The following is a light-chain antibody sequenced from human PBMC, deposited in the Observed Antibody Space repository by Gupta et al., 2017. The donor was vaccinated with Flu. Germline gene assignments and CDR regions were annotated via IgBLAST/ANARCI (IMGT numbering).Light chain of an antibody. Sequence: DTQMTQSPSSVSASIGDRLTVTCLACQGSNTWLDWYQQKPGQGPKLLTHDSPRWHDGLTPRLRGSGTGIDFALTISMRQPEHFATYSCQQANSFHGLTFGGGTTVEIK. CDR2: DSP. CDR3: QQANSFHGLT. V-gene: IGKV1D-12*01. J-gene: IGKJ4*01. CDR1: QGSNTW.